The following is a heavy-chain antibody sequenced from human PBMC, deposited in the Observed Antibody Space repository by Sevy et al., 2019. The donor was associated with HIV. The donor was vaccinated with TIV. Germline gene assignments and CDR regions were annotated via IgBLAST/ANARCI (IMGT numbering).Heavy chain of an antibody. CDR2: IKSKTDGGTI. V-gene: IGHV3-15*01. J-gene: IGHJ6*02. CDR1: GFTFSSAW. CDR3: ITDPGYRGYDEEVINYYYYGMDV. Sequence: GGSLRLSCAASGFTFSSAWMSWVRLAPGKGLEWVDRIKSKTDGGTIDYAAPVKGRFTISREDSKNTLYLQMNSLKTEDTAVYYCITDPGYRGYDEEVINYYYYGMDVWGQGTTVTVSS. D-gene: IGHD5-12*01.